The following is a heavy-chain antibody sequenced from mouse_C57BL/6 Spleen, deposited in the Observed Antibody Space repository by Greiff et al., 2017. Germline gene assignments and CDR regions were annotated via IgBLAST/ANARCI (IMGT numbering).Heavy chain of an antibody. CDR3: ARPEGNYGSYAMDY. CDR2: ISSGSSTI. CDR1: GFTFSDYG. J-gene: IGHJ4*01. Sequence: EVHLVESGGGLVKPGGSLKLSCAASGFTFSDYGMHWVRQAPEKGLEWVAYISSGSSTIYYADTVKGRFTISRDNAKNTLFLQMTSLRSEDTAMYYCARPEGNYGSYAMDYWGQGTSVTVSS. V-gene: IGHV5-17*01. D-gene: IGHD2-1*01.